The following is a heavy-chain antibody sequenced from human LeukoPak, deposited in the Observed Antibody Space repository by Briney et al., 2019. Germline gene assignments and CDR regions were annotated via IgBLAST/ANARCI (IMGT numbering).Heavy chain of an antibody. Sequence: PSETLSLTCTVSGGSISSYYWSWIRQPAGKGLEWIGRIYTSGSTNYNPSLKSRVTMSVDTSKNQFSLKLSSVTAADTAVYYCARDQKQWLVEGACDIWGQGTMVTVSS. J-gene: IGHJ3*02. CDR3: ARDQKQWLVEGACDI. D-gene: IGHD6-19*01. CDR1: GGSISSYY. V-gene: IGHV4-4*07. CDR2: IYTSGST.